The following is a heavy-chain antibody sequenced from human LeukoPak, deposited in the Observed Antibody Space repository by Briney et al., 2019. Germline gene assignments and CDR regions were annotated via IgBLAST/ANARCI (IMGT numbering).Heavy chain of an antibody. Sequence: PGGSLRLSCAASGFTFSSYWMHWVRQAPGKGLVWVSRIHSDGSSTNYADSVRGRFTISRDDAKSTLYLQMNGLRAEETAVYYCARSQRVYCRDGYCYGWYFDLWGRGTLVTVSS. J-gene: IGHJ2*01. V-gene: IGHV3-74*01. D-gene: IGHD2-15*01. CDR2: IHSDGSST. CDR1: GFTFSSYW. CDR3: ARSQRVYCRDGYCYGWYFDL.